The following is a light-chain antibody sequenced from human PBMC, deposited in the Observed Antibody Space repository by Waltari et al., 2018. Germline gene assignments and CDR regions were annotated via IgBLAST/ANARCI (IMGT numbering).Light chain of an antibody. Sequence: CRASHSISKFLVWYQQRPGHAPRLLIYAGSTRAAGIPDRVSGSGYGTDFTLTISRLEPEDFAMYYCQNHERLPATFGQGTKVEFK. V-gene: IGKV3-11*01. CDR2: AGS. CDR1: HSISKF. J-gene: IGKJ1*01. CDR3: QNHERLPAT.